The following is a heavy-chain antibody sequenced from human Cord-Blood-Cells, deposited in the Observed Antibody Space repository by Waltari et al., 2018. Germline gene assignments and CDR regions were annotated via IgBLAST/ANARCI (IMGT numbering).Heavy chain of an antibody. CDR2: IIPSFGTA. CDR1: GGTFSSYA. J-gene: IGHJ6*02. V-gene: IGHV1-69*01. CDR3: AREYCSSTSCYLNYYYGMDV. D-gene: IGHD2-2*01. Sequence: QVQLVQSGAEVKKPGSSVKVSCKASGGTFSSYAISWVRQAPGQGLEWMGGIIPSFGTANYAQKFQGRVTITADESTSTAYMELSSLRSEDTAVYYCAREYCSSTSCYLNYYYGMDVWGQGTTVTVSS.